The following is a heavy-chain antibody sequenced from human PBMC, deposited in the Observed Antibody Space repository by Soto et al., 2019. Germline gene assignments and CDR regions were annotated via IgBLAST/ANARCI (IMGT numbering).Heavy chain of an antibody. J-gene: IGHJ6*02. CDR3: AAETKYSYQYYYGMDV. CDR1: GFTFTSSA. V-gene: IGHV1-58*01. Sequence: QMQLVQSGPEVKKPGTSVKVSCKASGFTFTSSAVQWVRQARGQRLEWIGWIVVGSGNTNYAQKFQERVPITRDMSTSTAYMELSSLISEDTAVYYCAAETKYSYQYYYGMDVWGQGTTVTVSS. CDR2: IVVGSGNT. D-gene: IGHD5-18*01.